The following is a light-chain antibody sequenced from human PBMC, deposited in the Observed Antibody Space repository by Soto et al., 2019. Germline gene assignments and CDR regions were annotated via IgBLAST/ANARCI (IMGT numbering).Light chain of an antibody. CDR3: KQYKAYLWT. V-gene: IGKV1-5*03. Sequence: DIQMTQSPSTLSASVGDRVTITCRASESINTWLAWYQQKPGKAPKILINLASSLESGVPSRFSGSGSGTEFTLTITSLQPDDFATYYCKQYKAYLWTFGQGTKVELK. CDR2: LAS. J-gene: IGKJ1*01. CDR1: ESINTW.